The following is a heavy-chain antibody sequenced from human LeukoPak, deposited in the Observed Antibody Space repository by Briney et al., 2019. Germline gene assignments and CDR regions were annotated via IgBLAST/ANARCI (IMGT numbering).Heavy chain of an antibody. CDR1: GFTFSSYA. D-gene: IGHD1-26*01. Sequence: GGSLRLSCAASGFTFSSYAMSWVRQAPGKGLEWVSAISGSGGSTYYADSVKGRFTISRDNSKNTLYLQMNSLRAEDTAVYYCAKDLHSGSYYSTLEDYWGQGTLVNVSS. J-gene: IGHJ4*02. CDR2: ISGSGGST. V-gene: IGHV3-23*01. CDR3: AKDLHSGSYYSTLEDY.